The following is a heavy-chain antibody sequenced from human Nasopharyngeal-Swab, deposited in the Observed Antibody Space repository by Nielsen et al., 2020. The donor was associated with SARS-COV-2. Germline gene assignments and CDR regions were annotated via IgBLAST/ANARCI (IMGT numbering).Heavy chain of an antibody. CDR3: ARQGAVAGYYYYYVDV. D-gene: IGHD6-19*01. V-gene: IGHV5-51*01. CDR2: IYPGDSDT. J-gene: IGHJ6*03. Sequence: GASLKISCKGSGYSFTSYWIGWVRQMPGKGLEWMGIIYPGDSDTRYSPSFQGQVTISADKSISTAYLQWSSLKASDTAMYYCARQGAVAGYYYYYVDVWGKGTTVTVSS. CDR1: GYSFTSYW.